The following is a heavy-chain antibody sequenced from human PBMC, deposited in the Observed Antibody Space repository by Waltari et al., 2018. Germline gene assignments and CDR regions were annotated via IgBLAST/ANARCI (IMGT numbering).Heavy chain of an antibody. Sequence: EVQLVESGGALVQPGGSLRFSCVPSGFSFSSYWMRWVRQAKGKGLEWVDNIKQDGSEKYYVDSAKGRFTISRDNAKNSLYLQMNGLRAEDTAVYYCARNDFWTGYTYFLDHWGQGTVVTVSS. CDR3: ARNDFWTGYTYFLDH. J-gene: IGHJ4*02. CDR1: GFSFSSYW. CDR2: IKQDGSEK. V-gene: IGHV3-7*01. D-gene: IGHD3-3*01.